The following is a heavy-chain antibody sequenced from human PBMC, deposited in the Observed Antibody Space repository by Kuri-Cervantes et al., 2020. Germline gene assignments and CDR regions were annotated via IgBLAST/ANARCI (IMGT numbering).Heavy chain of an antibody. J-gene: IGHJ3*02. V-gene: IGHV1-8*02. D-gene: IGHD1-26*01. CDR3: VIVDPLRLSGPSVGAFDI. CDR2: MNPNSGNT. CDR1: GYTFINYD. Sequence: ASVKVSCKASGYTFINYDINWVRQATGQGPAWMGWMNPNSGNTGYAQKFQGRVTMTRNTSISTAYMELSSLRSEDTAVYYCVIVDPLRLSGPSVGAFDIWGQGTMVTVSS.